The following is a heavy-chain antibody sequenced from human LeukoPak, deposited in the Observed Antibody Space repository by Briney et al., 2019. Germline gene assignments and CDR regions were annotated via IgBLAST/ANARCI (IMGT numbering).Heavy chain of an antibody. CDR2: ISSSSSYI. V-gene: IGHV3-21*01. CDR1: GFTFSSYS. D-gene: IGHD6-19*01. Sequence: GGSLRLSCAASGFTFSSYSMNWVRQAPGKGLEWVSSISSSSSYIYYEDSVKGRFTISRDNAKNSLYLQMNSLRAEDTAVYYCAKSKRQQYGWIVNYFEYWGQGTLVIVTA. J-gene: IGHJ4*02. CDR3: AKSKRQQYGWIVNYFEY.